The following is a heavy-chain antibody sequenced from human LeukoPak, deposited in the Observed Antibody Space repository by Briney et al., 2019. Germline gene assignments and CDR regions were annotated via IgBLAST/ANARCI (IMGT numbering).Heavy chain of an antibody. CDR3: ERAIYCSGGSCHWEFDY. CDR1: GYTFTNYY. J-gene: IGHJ4*02. D-gene: IGHD2-15*01. CDR2: INPRDGSI. V-gene: IGHV1-46*01. Sequence: GASVKVSCKASGYTFTNYYVHWVRQAPGQGLEWMGIINPRDGSISYAQKFQGRVTMTRATSTSTVYMELSSLSSEDTAVYYCERAIYCSGGSCHWEFDYWGQGTLVTVSS.